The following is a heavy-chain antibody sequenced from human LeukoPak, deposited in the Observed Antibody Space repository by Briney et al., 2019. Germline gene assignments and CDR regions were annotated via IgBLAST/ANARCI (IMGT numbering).Heavy chain of an antibody. V-gene: IGHV4-30-2*01. J-gene: IGHJ4*02. CDR3: ARSLYYGSGSTTAFDY. D-gene: IGHD3-10*01. Sequence: SETLSLTCAVSGGSISSGGYSWSWIRQPPGKVLEWIGYIYHSGSTYYNPSLKSRVTISVDRSKNQFSLKLSSVTAADTAVYYCARSLYYGSGSTTAFDYWGQGTLVTVSS. CDR2: IYHSGST. CDR1: GGSISSGGYS.